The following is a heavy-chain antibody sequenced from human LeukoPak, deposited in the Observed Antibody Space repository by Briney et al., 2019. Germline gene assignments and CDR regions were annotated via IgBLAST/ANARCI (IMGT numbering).Heavy chain of an antibody. Sequence: GGTLSLSCAASGFTFNSYGMSWVRQAPGKGLEWVSAISGSGGSTYYADSVKGRFTISRDNSKNTLYLQMNSLRAEDTAVYYCAKYRGIVVVLYYFDYWGQGTLVTVSS. D-gene: IGHD3-22*01. J-gene: IGHJ4*02. CDR3: AKYRGIVVVLYYFDY. CDR1: GFTFNSYG. V-gene: IGHV3-23*01. CDR2: ISGSGGST.